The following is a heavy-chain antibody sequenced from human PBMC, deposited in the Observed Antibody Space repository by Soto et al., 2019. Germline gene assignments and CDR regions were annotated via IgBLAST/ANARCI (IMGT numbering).Heavy chain of an antibody. CDR2: INSDGSST. V-gene: IGHV3-74*01. J-gene: IGHJ4*02. CDR3: TRGYDYVWGVY. CDR1: GFTFSSYW. Sequence: EVHLVESGGGLVQPGGSLRLSCAASGFTFSSYWMYWVRQVPGKGLVWVSRINSDGSSTSYADSVKGRFTISRDNAKHTLYLQMNSLRAEDTAVYYCTRGYDYVWGVYWGQGTLVTVSS. D-gene: IGHD3-16*01.